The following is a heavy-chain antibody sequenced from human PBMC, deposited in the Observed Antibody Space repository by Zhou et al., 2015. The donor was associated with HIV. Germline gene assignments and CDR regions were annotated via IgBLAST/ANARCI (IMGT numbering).Heavy chain of an antibody. CDR1: GGTFSSYA. V-gene: IGHV1-69*01. CDR2: IIPIFGTA. D-gene: IGHD5-18*01. J-gene: IGHJ2*01. CDR3: ARGHVDTAMVRWRYFDL. Sequence: QVQLVQSGAEVKKPGSSVKVSCKASGGTFSSYAISWVRQAPGQGLEWMGGIIPIFGTANYAQKFQGRVTITADESTSTAYMELSSLRSEDTAVYYCARGHVDTAMVRWRYFDLWGRGTLVTVSS.